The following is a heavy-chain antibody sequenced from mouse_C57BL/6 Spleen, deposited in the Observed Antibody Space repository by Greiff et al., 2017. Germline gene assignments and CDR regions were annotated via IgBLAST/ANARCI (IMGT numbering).Heavy chain of an antibody. Sequence: EVMLVESGGGLVKPGGSLKLSCAASGFTFSSYAMSWVRQTPEKRLEWVATISDGGSYTYYPDNVKGRFTISRDNAKNNLYLQMSHLKSEDTAMYYCARELGRWYFDYWGQGTTLTVSS. J-gene: IGHJ2*01. CDR2: ISDGGSYT. CDR3: ARELGRWYFDY. CDR1: GFTFSSYA. D-gene: IGHD4-1*01. V-gene: IGHV5-4*01.